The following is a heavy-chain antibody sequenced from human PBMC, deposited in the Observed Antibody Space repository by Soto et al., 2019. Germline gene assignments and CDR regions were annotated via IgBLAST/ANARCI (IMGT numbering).Heavy chain of an antibody. CDR3: ARDRGYGGDYIDY. V-gene: IGHV3-11*01. CDR1: GFTFSDFY. J-gene: IGHJ4*02. Sequence: GGSLRLSCAASGFTFSDFYMSWIRQAPGKGLEWVSYIHSSGDTMYYADSVKGRFTISRDNAKNSLYLQMNSLRAEDTAVYYCARDRGYGGDYIDYWGQGTLVTLST. CDR2: IHSSGDTM. D-gene: IGHD3-10*01.